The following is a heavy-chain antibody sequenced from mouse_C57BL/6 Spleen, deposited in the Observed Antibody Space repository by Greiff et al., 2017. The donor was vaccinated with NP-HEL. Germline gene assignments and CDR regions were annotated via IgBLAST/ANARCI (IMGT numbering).Heavy chain of an antibody. CDR3: ARGAHYYYGSSYWYFDV. Sequence: QVTLKESGAELVKPGASVKMSCKASGYTFTTYPIEWMKQNHGKSLEWIGNFHPYNDDTKYNEKFKGKATLTVEKSSSTVYLELSRLTSDDSAVYYCARGAHYYYGSSYWYFDVWGTGTTVTVSS. J-gene: IGHJ1*03. CDR2: FHPYNDDT. V-gene: IGHV1-47*01. D-gene: IGHD1-1*01. CDR1: GYTFTTYP.